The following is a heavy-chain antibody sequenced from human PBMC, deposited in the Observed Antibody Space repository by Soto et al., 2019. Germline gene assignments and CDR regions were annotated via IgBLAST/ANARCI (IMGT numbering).Heavy chain of an antibody. J-gene: IGHJ5*02. Sequence: QAQLVESGGGVVQPGRSLRLSCAASGFTFSHYAMHWVRQAPGKGLEWVAIISYDGSKKYYGDSAKGRFTISRDNSKNTLYLQMNSLRVEDTAVYYCARDVAGKNYFDPWGQGTPVTVSS. D-gene: IGHD1-7*01. V-gene: IGHV3-30-3*01. CDR2: ISYDGSKK. CDR1: GFTFSHYA. CDR3: ARDVAGKNYFDP.